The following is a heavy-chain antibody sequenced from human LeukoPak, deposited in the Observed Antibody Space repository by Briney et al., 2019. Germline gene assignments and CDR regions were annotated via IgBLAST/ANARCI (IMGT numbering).Heavy chain of an antibody. CDR1: GGTFSSYA. CDR3: ATERGDSGSYSDY. V-gene: IGHV1-2*02. CDR2: INPNSGGT. Sequence: ASVKVSCKASGGTFSSYAISWVRQAPGQGLEWMGRINPNSGGTNYAQKFQGRVTMTRDTSTDTAYMELSSLRSEDTAVYYCATERGDSGSYSDYWGQGTLVTVSS. D-gene: IGHD1-26*01. J-gene: IGHJ4*02.